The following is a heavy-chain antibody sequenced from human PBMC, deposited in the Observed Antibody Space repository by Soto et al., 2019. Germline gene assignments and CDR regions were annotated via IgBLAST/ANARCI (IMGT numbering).Heavy chain of an antibody. Sequence: GGSLRLSCAASGFLFDEHTMHWVLQRPGKGLEWVSVISWDGGSTDYADSVKGRFTISRDNSKNTLYLQMNSLRAEDTAVYYCAKRRIVATLDYWGQGTLVTVSS. V-gene: IGHV3-43*01. J-gene: IGHJ4*02. CDR1: GFLFDEHT. CDR3: AKRRIVATLDY. D-gene: IGHD5-12*01. CDR2: ISWDGGST.